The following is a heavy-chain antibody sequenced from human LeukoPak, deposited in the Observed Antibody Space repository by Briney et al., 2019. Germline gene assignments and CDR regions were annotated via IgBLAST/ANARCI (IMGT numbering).Heavy chain of an antibody. J-gene: IGHJ5*02. CDR1: GGSISSYY. Sequence: SETLSLTCTVSGGSISSYYWSWIRQPPGKGLEWIGYIYYSGSTYYNPSLKSRVTISVDASKNQFSLKLSSVTAADTAVYYCARGRDGWDWFDPWGQGTLVTVSS. V-gene: IGHV4-59*01. CDR3: ARGRDGWDWFDP. D-gene: IGHD5-24*01. CDR2: IYYSGST.